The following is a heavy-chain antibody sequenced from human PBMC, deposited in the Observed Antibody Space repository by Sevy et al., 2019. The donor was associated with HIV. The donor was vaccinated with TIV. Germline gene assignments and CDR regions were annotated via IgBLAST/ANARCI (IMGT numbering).Heavy chain of an antibody. V-gene: IGHV1-69*13. CDR1: GGTFSSYA. CDR2: IIPIFGTA. CDR3: AGEGEAYCGGDCSHYYYYGMDV. Sequence: ASVKVSCKASGGTFSSYAISWVRQAPGQGLEWMGGIIPIFGTANYAQKFQGRVTITADESTSTAYMELSSLRSEDTAVDYCAGEGEAYCGGDCSHYYYYGMDVWGQGTTVTVSS. D-gene: IGHD2-21*02. J-gene: IGHJ6*02.